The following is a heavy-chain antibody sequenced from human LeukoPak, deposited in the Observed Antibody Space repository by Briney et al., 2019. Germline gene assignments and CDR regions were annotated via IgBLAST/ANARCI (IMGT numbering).Heavy chain of an antibody. CDR3: ARDLGIAVHLFYYIDV. J-gene: IGHJ6*03. V-gene: IGHV1-18*01. D-gene: IGHD6-19*01. CDR1: GYTFTSYG. Sequence: ASVKVSCKASGYTFTSYGISWVRQAPGQGLEWMGWISAYNGNTNYAQKLQGRVTMTTDTSTSTAYMELRSLRSDDTAVYYCARDLGIAVHLFYYIDVWGKGTTVTVSS. CDR2: ISAYNGNT.